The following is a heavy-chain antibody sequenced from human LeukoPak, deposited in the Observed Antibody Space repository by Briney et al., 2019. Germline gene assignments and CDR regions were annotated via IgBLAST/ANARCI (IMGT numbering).Heavy chain of an antibody. CDR3: ARDPGSSAFDY. J-gene: IGHJ4*02. CDR1: GFTLSSYW. Sequence: QPGGSLRLSCAASGFTLSSYWMSWVRQAPGKGLEWVANIKEDGSEKYYVDSVKGRFTISRDNAENSLHLQMNSLRAEDTAVYYCARDPGSSAFDYWGQGTLVTVSS. CDR2: IKEDGSEK. D-gene: IGHD5/OR15-5a*01. V-gene: IGHV3-7*01.